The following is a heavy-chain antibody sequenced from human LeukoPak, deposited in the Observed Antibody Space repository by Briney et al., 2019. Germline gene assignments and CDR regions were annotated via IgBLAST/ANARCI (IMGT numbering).Heavy chain of an antibody. CDR1: SDSISSYY. J-gene: IGHJ5*02. Sequence: SDTVSLTCTVSSDSISSYYGSWIRHPPVKGLEWIGYIYYSGSTNYNPSLKSRVTISVDTSKNQFSLKLSSVTAADTAVYYCARQWELRGWFDPWGQGTLVTVSS. CDR2: IYYSGST. V-gene: IGHV4-59*08. CDR3: ARQWELRGWFDP. D-gene: IGHD1-26*01.